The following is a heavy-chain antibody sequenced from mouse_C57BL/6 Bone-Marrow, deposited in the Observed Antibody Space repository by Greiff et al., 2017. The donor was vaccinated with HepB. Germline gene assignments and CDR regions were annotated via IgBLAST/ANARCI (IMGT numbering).Heavy chain of an antibody. CDR2: ISDGGSYT. Sequence: EVQGVESGGGLVKPGGSLKLSCAASGFTFSSYAMSWVRQTPEKRLEWVATISDGGSYTYYPDNVKGRFTISRDNAKNNLYLQMSHLKSEDTAMYYCAREKERGLMVYWYFDVWGTGTTVTVSS. D-gene: IGHD2-2*01. CDR1: GFTFSSYA. J-gene: IGHJ1*03. V-gene: IGHV5-4*01. CDR3: AREKERGLMVYWYFDV.